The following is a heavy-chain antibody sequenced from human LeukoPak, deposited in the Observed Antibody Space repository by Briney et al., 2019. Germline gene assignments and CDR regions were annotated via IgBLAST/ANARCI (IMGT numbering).Heavy chain of an antibody. V-gene: IGHV3-23*01. D-gene: IGHD3-22*01. CDR1: GFTFSGYA. CDR2: ISGSGGST. Sequence: GGSLRPSCAASGFTFSGYAMSWVRQAPGKGLEWVSAISGSGGSTYYADSVKGRFTISRDNSKNTLYLQMNSLRAEDTAVYYCAKGAIVVVTSPFDYWGQGTLVTVSS. CDR3: AKGAIVVVTSPFDY. J-gene: IGHJ4*02.